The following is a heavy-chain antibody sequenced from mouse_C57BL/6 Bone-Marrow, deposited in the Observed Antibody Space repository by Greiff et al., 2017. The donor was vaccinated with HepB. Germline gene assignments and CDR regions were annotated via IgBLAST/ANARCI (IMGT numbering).Heavy chain of an antibody. V-gene: IGHV1-81*01. CDR1: GYTFTSYG. CDR2: IYPRSGNT. CDR3: AREYYGSKDY. D-gene: IGHD1-1*01. Sequence: QVQLQQPGAELVKPGASVKLSCKASGYTFTSYGISWVKQRTGQGLEWIGEIYPRSGNTYYNEKFKGKATLTADKSSSTAYMELRSLTSEDSAVYFCAREYYGSKDYWGQGTTLTVSS. J-gene: IGHJ2*01.